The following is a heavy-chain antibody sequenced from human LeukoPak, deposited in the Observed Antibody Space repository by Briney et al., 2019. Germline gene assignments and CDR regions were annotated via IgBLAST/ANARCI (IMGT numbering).Heavy chain of an antibody. V-gene: IGHV3-53*01. CDR2: IYSGGST. Sequence: GGSLRLSCAASGFTVSSNYMSWVRQAPGKGLEWVSVIYSGGSTYYADSVKGRFTISRDNSKNTLYLQMNSLRAEDTAVYYCARDEYCSGGSCRGAFDIWGQGTMVTVSS. CDR3: ARDEYCSGGSCRGAFDI. CDR1: GFTVSSNY. D-gene: IGHD2-15*01. J-gene: IGHJ3*02.